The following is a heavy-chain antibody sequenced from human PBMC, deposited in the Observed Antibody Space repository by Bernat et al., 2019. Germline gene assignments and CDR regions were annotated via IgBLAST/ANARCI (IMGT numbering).Heavy chain of an antibody. CDR3: ARGALYDSSGAVESGDFDI. J-gene: IGHJ3*02. V-gene: IGHV3-33*01. D-gene: IGHD3-22*01. Sequence: QVQLVESGGGVVQSGRSVRLSCAASGFTFNTYAMHWVRQAPGKGLEWVSVIWYDGSNKYYAGSVKGRFTISRDNSKNTLYLQMNSLRGEDKAVYYCARGALYDSSGAVESGDFDIWGQGTMVAVSS. CDR1: GFTFNTYA. CDR2: IWYDGSNK.